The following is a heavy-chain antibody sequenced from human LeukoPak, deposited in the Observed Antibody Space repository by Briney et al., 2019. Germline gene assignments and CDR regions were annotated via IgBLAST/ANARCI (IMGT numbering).Heavy chain of an antibody. D-gene: IGHD3-3*01. V-gene: IGHV4-30-4*01. Sequence: PSQTLSLTCTVSGGSIRNDDYYWSWIRQSPGKGLEWMGYIYYGGNTYYNPSLKSRLTISVDTSKSQFSLKLSSVTAADTAVYFCARFWSGYPQNWLDPWGQGTLVTVSS. CDR2: IYYGGNT. J-gene: IGHJ5*02. CDR3: ARFWSGYPQNWLDP. CDR1: GGSIRNDDYY.